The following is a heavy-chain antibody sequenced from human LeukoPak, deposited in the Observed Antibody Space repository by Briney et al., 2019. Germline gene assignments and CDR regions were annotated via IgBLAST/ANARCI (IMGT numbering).Heavy chain of an antibody. Sequence: PSETLSLTCSVSGDPVSDFYWNWIRQSPGTGLEWIGNIHYSGNSNYNPSLKSRVSMSIDTSRNQFFLKLNSVTAADTAVYYCVLAPNSNWFDFWGQGTQVTVSS. V-gene: IGHV4-59*08. J-gene: IGHJ5*01. CDR3: VLAPNSNWFDF. CDR2: IHYSGNS. D-gene: IGHD2-8*01. CDR1: GDPVSDFY.